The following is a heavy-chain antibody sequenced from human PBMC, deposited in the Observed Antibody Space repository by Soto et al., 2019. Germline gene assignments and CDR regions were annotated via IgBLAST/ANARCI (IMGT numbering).Heavy chain of an antibody. D-gene: IGHD3-10*01. CDR2: IYYSGST. CDR1: GGSISSGGYY. Sequence: QVQLQASGPGLVKPSQTLSLTCTVSGGSISSGGYYWSWIRQHPGKGLEWIGYIYYSGSTYYNPSLKSRVTISVDTCKNQFSLKLSSVTAADTAVYYCAREVRDYDRVDYWGQGTLVTVSS. V-gene: IGHV4-31*03. CDR3: AREVRDYDRVDY. J-gene: IGHJ4*02.